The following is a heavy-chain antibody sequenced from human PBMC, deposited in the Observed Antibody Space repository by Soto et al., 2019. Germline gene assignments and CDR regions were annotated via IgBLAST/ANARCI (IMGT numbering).Heavy chain of an antibody. V-gene: IGHV3-23*01. CDR1: GLTFNSYA. J-gene: IGHJ6*03. CDR2: ISDSGGST. CDR3: AKDSRSLTRITIFGADYMDV. Sequence: EVQLLESGGGLVQPGGSLRLSCAASGLTFNSYAMSWVRQAPGKGLEWVAAISDSGGSTYYADSVKGRFTISRDNSKNTLYLQMISLRLEQTPVYYCAKDSRSLTRITIFGADYMDVWGKGTTVTVSS. D-gene: IGHD3-3*01.